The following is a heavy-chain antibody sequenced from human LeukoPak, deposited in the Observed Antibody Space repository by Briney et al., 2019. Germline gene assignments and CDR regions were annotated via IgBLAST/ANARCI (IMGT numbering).Heavy chain of an antibody. CDR1: GFTFSTYS. J-gene: IGHJ4*02. D-gene: IGHD6-13*01. CDR2: ISSRSSTI. Sequence: GGSLRLSCAASGFTFSTYSMTWVRQAPGKGLEWVSYISSRSSTIYYADSVKGRFTISRDNARNSLYLQMNSLRAEDTAVYYCARVGTSSIAAAVHIDYWGQGTLVTVSS. V-gene: IGHV3-48*04. CDR3: ARVGTSSIAAAVHIDY.